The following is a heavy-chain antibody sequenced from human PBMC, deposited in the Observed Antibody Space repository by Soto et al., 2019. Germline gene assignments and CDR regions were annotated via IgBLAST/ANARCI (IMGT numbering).Heavy chain of an antibody. CDR1: GGTFSSYA. Sequence: SEKLACKASGGTFSSYAISWVRQAPGQGLEWMGGIIPIFGTANYAQKFQGRVTITADESTSTAYMELSSLRSEDTAVYYCARDLRFGELSAVYCYYGMDVWGQGTTVTVSS. D-gene: IGHD3-10*01. CDR3: ARDLRFGELSAVYCYYGMDV. J-gene: IGHJ6*02. CDR2: IIPIFGTA. V-gene: IGHV1-69*13.